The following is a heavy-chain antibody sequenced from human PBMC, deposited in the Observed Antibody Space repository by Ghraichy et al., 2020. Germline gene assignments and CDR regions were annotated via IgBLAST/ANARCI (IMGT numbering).Heavy chain of an antibody. D-gene: IGHD2-2*01. V-gene: IGHV1-8*01. J-gene: IGHJ4*02. CDR1: GYTFTSYD. CDR2: MNPNSGNT. CDR3: ARTSPFYCSSTSCYPDY. Sequence: ASVKVSCKASGYTFTSYDINWVRQATGQGLEWMGWMNPNSGNTGYAQKFQGRVTMTRNTSISTAYMELSSLRSEDTAVYYCARTSPFYCSSTSCYPDYWGQGTLVTVSS.